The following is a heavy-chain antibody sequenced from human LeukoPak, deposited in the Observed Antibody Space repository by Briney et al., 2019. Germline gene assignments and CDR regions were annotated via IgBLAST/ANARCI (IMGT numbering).Heavy chain of an antibody. CDR2: IQSSGST. CDR1: GGSISSDY. CDR3: ARDRGSGWYDY. J-gene: IGHJ4*02. D-gene: IGHD6-19*01. Sequence: SETLSLTCTVSGGSISSDYWNWIRPPAGKGLEWIGRIQSSGSTNYNPSLKSRLTMSVDTSKNQFSLKLSSVTTADTAVYYCARDRGSGWYDYWGQGTLVTVSS. V-gene: IGHV4-4*07.